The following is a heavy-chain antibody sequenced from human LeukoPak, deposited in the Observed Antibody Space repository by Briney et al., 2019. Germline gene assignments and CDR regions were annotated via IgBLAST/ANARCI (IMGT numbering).Heavy chain of an antibody. D-gene: IGHD6-19*01. V-gene: IGHV3-23*01. Sequence: PGGSLRLSCAASRFTFSDYAMYWVRQAPGKGLEWASSIEASGGATYYADSVKGRFTISRGNSKNTFYLQMNSLRAEDTAVYYCAKGSGSGWYGWFAPWGQGTLVTVSS. CDR2: IEASGGAT. J-gene: IGHJ5*02. CDR1: RFTFSDYA. CDR3: AKGSGSGWYGWFAP.